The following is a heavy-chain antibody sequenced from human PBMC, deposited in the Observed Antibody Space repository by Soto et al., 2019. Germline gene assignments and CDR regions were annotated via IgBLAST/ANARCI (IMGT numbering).Heavy chain of an antibody. CDR2: INPNTGVT. J-gene: IGHJ5*02. CDR1: GYTLTGYY. D-gene: IGHD6-13*01. V-gene: IGHV1-2*07. Sequence: GASVKVSCKASGYTLTGYYMHWVRQAPGQGLEWLGWINPNTGVTKYAHDFQGRVTMTRDTSISTTYMELSRLRSDDTAVYYCARGRYLLVNWLDPWGQGTLVTVYS. CDR3: ARGRYLLVNWLDP.